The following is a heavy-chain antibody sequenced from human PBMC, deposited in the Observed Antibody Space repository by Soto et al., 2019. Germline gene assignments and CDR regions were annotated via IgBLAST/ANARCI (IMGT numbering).Heavy chain of an antibody. CDR3: TRSIITTAGTDAFDL. V-gene: IGHV1-46*03. CDR1: AYTFTSYY. D-gene: IGHD6-13*01. CDR2: INPSRGGT. J-gene: IGHJ3*01. Sequence: QVQLVQSGAEVKKPGASVRVSCKASAYTFTSYYVHCVRQAPGQGPEWMGMINPSRGGTDYAQKFQGRVTMTRDTSTTTVYMELSSLRSEDTAIYYCTRSIITTAGTDAFDLGGQGTVVPVSS.